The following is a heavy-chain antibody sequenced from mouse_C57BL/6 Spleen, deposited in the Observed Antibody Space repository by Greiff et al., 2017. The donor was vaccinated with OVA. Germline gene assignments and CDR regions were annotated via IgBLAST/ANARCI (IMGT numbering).Heavy chain of an antibody. CDR2: IWSGGSS. Sequence: VQLVESGPGLVQPSQSLSITCTVSGFSLTSYGVHWVRQSPGKGLEWLGAIWSGGSSAYNAAFISRLSISKDNSKSQVFFKMNNLQADDTAIYYCARNRAITTVDAMDYWGQGTSVTVSS. CDR1: GFSLTSYG. J-gene: IGHJ4*01. CDR3: ARNRAITTVDAMDY. D-gene: IGHD1-1*01. V-gene: IGHV2-2*01.